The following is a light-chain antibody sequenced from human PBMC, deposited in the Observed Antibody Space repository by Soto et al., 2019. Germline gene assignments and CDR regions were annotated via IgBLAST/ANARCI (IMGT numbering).Light chain of an antibody. CDR2: KSS. Sequence: DIQITQSPSTLSASVGDRVTISCRASQSVSIWLAWYPQKPGRAPKLLIYKSSILESGVQSMFSGSGSGTEFTLTISSLQPDDFATYYCQQFNTSTWTFGQGTKVDIK. J-gene: IGKJ1*01. CDR3: QQFNTSTWT. CDR1: QSVSIW. V-gene: IGKV1-5*03.